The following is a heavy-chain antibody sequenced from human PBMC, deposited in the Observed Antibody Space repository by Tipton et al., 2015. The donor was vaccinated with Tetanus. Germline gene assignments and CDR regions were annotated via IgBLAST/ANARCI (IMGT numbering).Heavy chain of an antibody. Sequence: SLRLSCAASGFTVSSNYMSWVRQAPGKGLEWVSVIYSGGSTYYADSVKGRFTISRDNSKNTLYLQMNSLRADDTAVYYCARAVAGDYGMDGGGQGTTVAVSS. CDR1: GFTVSSNY. J-gene: IGHJ6*02. D-gene: IGHD6-19*01. CDR2: IYSGGST. V-gene: IGHV3-53*01. CDR3: ARAVAGDYGMDG.